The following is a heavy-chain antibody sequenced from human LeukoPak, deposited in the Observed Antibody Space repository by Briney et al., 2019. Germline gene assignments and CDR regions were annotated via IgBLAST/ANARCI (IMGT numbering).Heavy chain of an antibody. CDR2: ISGNGGRT. Sequence: GGSLRLSCAASGFTFSILDMSWVRQAPGKGLEWVSAISGNGGRTYYADSVKGRFTISRDDSKNTAYLQMNSLKTEDTAVYYCTRPSSTTGTTFWFDPWGQGTLVTVSS. CDR1: GFTFSILD. D-gene: IGHD1-1*01. V-gene: IGHV3-23*01. CDR3: TRPSSTTGTTFWFDP. J-gene: IGHJ5*02.